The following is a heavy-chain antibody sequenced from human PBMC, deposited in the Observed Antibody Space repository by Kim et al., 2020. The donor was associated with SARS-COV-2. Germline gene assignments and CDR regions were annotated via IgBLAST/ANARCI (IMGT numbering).Heavy chain of an antibody. CDR3: ARTISYSGSYHYYYYYGMDV. Sequence: SVKVSCKASGGTFSSYAISWVRQAPGQGLEWMGGIIPIFGTANYAQKFQGRVTITADESTSTAYMELSSLRSEDTAVYYCARTISYSGSYHYYYYYGMDVWGQGTTVTVSS. D-gene: IGHD1-26*01. V-gene: IGHV1-69*13. J-gene: IGHJ6*02. CDR1: GGTFSSYA. CDR2: IIPIFGTA.